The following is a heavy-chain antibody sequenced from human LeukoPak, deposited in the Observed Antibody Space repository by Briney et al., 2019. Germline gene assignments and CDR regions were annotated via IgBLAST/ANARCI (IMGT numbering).Heavy chain of an antibody. CDR2: IYTSGST. CDR1: GGSISSGSYY. Sequence: SETLYLTCTVSGGSISSGSYYWSWIRQPAGKGLEWIGRIYTSGSTNYNPSLKSRVTISVDTSKNQFSLKLSSVTAADTAVYYCARDHCSGGSCYRDYYYYYMDVWGKGTTVTVSS. J-gene: IGHJ6*03. V-gene: IGHV4-61*02. CDR3: ARDHCSGGSCYRDYYYYYMDV. D-gene: IGHD2-15*01.